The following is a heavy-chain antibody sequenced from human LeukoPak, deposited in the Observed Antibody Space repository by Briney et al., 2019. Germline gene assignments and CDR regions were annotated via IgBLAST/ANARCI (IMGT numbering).Heavy chain of an antibody. CDR1: GFTFDDYA. J-gene: IGHJ3*02. D-gene: IGHD3-10*01. CDR2: ISWNSGSI. CDR3: AKSGGLLFDAFDI. Sequence: GRSLRLSCAASGFTFDDYAMHWVRQAPGKGLEWVSGISWNSGSIGYADSVKGRFTISRDNAKNSLYLQMNSLRAEDTALYYCAKSGGLLFDAFDIWGQGTMVTVSS. V-gene: IGHV3-9*01.